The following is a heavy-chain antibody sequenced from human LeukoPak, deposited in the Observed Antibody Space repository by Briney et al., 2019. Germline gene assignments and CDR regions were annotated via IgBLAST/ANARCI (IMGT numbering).Heavy chain of an antibody. V-gene: IGHV3-30*18. CDR3: AKDRRREFDY. J-gene: IGHJ4*02. Sequence: QPGGSLRLSCAASGFTFSSYGMHWVRQAPGKGLEWVAVISYDGSNKYYADSVKGRFTISRDNSKNTLYLQMNSLRAEDTAVYYCAKDRRREFDYWGQGTLVTVSS. D-gene: IGHD1-26*01. CDR2: ISYDGSNK. CDR1: GFTFSSYG.